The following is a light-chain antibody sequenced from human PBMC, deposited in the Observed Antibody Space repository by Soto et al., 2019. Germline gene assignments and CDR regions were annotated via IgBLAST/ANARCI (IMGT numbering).Light chain of an antibody. V-gene: IGKV1-39*01. Sequence: DITMTQYPSSLSSSLGDRATLPLPAIQSISSSFVNWYQQKPGKAPKLLIFSASSLQSGVPSRFSGSGSGTDFTLTISSLQPEDFATYYCQQSYSTPTWTFGQGTKVDIK. CDR3: QQSYSTPTWT. CDR1: QSISSSF. J-gene: IGKJ1*01. CDR2: SAS.